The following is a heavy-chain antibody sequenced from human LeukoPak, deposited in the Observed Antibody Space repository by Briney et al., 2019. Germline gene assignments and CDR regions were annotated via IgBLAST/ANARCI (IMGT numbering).Heavy chain of an antibody. CDR1: GFTFSSYA. Sequence: PAGGSLRLSCAASGFTFSSYAMSWVRQAPGKGLEWVSAISGSGGSTYYADSVKGRFTISRDNSKNTLYLQMNSLRAEDTAVYYCANAPLASGYPRYFQHWGQGTLVTVSS. CDR2: ISGSGGST. D-gene: IGHD3-3*01. CDR3: ANAPLASGYPRYFQH. J-gene: IGHJ1*01. V-gene: IGHV3-23*01.